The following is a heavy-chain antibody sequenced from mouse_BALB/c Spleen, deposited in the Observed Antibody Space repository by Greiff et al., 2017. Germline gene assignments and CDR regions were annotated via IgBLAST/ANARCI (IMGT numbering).Heavy chain of an antibody. Sequence: EVKLVESGGGLVQPGGSRKLSCAASGFTFSSYAMSWVRQTPEKRLEWVASISSGGSTYYPDSVKGRFTISRDNARNILYLQMSSLRSEDTAMYYCARVGDYDGWFAYWGQGTLVTVSA. CDR1: GFTFSSYA. CDR3: ARVGDYDGWFAY. J-gene: IGHJ3*01. CDR2: ISSGGST. D-gene: IGHD2-4*01. V-gene: IGHV5-6-5*01.